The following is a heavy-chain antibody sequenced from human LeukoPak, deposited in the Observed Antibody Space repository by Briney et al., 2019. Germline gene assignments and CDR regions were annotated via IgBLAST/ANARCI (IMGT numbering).Heavy chain of an antibody. CDR3: ARGDIVVVPAPPAFQH. V-gene: IGHV4-4*02. D-gene: IGHD2-2*01. CDR2: IYHSGST. CDR1: GGSISSSNW. Sequence: SSETLSLTCAVSGGSISSSNWWSWVRQPPGKGLAWIGEIYHSGSTNYNPSLKSRVTISVDKSKNQFSLKLSSVTAADTAVYYCARGDIVVVPAPPAFQHWGQGTLVTVSS. J-gene: IGHJ1*01.